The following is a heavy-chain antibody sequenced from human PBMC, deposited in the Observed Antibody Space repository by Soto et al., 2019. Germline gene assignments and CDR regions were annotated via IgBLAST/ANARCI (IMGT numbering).Heavy chain of an antibody. CDR1: RYTFTGYY. J-gene: IGHJ6*02. CDR3: ARSHSAYYYYGMDA. CDR2: IDPDRGDT. V-gene: IGHV1-2*02. Sequence: VQSGTEMKTPGAAVKVTCKTSRYTFTGYYMHWVRQAPGRGLEWMGWIDPDRGDTNYVQKFKVRVTMTRDTSSATAYLEVSGLRRDDTAMYYCARSHSAYYYYGMDAWGQGTAVSVSS.